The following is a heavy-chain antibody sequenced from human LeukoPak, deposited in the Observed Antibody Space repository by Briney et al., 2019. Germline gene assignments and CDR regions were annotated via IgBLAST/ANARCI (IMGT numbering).Heavy chain of an antibody. CDR2: INPNSGGT. D-gene: IGHD2-15*01. Sequence: GASVKVSFKASGYTFTGYYMHWVRQAPGQGLEWMGWINPNSGGTNYAQKFQGRVTMTRDTAISTAYMELSRLRSDDTAVYYCARDHSGYCSGGSCYSLLYWGQGTLVTVSS. CDR1: GYTFTGYY. V-gene: IGHV1-2*02. CDR3: ARDHSGYCSGGSCYSLLY. J-gene: IGHJ4*02.